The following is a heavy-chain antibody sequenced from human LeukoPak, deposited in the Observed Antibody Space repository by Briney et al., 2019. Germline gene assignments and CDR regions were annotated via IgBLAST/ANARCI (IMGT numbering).Heavy chain of an antibody. CDR1: GGSISSSSYY. V-gene: IGHV4-39*01. CDR3: AVIRNYYYYGMDV. CDR2: IYYSGST. J-gene: IGHJ6*02. D-gene: IGHD3-10*01. Sequence: PSETLSLTCTVSGGSISSSSYYWGWIRQPPGKGLEWIGSIYYSGSTHYNPSLKSRVTISVDTSKNQFSLKLSSVTAADTAVYYCAVIRNYYYYGMDVWGQGTTVTVSS.